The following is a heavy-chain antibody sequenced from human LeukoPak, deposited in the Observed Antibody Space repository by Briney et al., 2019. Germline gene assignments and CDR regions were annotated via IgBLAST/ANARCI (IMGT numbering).Heavy chain of an antibody. CDR1: GGSISSYY. CDR3: ASGYSYGRGYWYFDL. V-gene: IGHV4-59*01. D-gene: IGHD5-18*01. J-gene: IGHJ2*01. Sequence: SETLSLTCTVSGGSISSYYWSWIRQPPGKGLEWIGYIYHSGSTNYNPSLKSRVTISVDTSKNQFSLKLSSVTAADTAVYYCASGYSYGRGYWYFDLWGRGTLVTVSS. CDR2: IYHSGST.